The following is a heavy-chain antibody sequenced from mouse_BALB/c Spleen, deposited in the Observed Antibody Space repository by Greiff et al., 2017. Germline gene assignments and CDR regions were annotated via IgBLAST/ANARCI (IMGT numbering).Heavy chain of an antibody. J-gene: IGHJ4*01. CDR1: GFSLTSYG. CDR2: IWGDGST. Sequence: QVQLKQSGPGLVAPSQSLSITCTVSGFSLTSYGVSWVRQPPGKGLEWLGVIWGDGSTNYHSALLSRLSISKYNSKSQGFLKLNSLQTDDTATYYCAKGCDYEYYCAMDFWGQGTSVTVSS. D-gene: IGHD2-4*01. CDR3: AKGCDYEYYCAMDF. V-gene: IGHV2-3*01.